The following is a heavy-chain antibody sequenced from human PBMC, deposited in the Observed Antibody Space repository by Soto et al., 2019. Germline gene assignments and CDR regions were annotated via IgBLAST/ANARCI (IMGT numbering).Heavy chain of an antibody. D-gene: IGHD1-26*01. CDR1: GYTSTSYY. J-gene: IGHJ6*02. CDR3: ARDNVGATTGYYGMDV. CDR2: INPSGGST. V-gene: IGHV1-46*01. Sequence: ASVKVSCKASGYTSTSYYMHWVRQAPGQGLEWMGIINPSGGSTSYAQKFQGRVTMTRDTSTSTAYMELRSLRSDDTAVYYCARDNVGATTGYYGMDVWGQGTTVTVSS.